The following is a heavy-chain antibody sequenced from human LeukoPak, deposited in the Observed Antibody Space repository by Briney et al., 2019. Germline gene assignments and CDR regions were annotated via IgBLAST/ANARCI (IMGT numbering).Heavy chain of an antibody. CDR2: IYTSGST. CDR1: GGSISSYY. V-gene: IGHV4-4*07. CDR3: AREDFVGPVAGAFDY. J-gene: IGHJ4*02. D-gene: IGHD6-19*01. Sequence: SSETLSLTCTVSGGSISSYYWSWIRQPAGKGLEWIGRIYTSGSTNYNPSLKSRVTMSVDTSKNQFSLKLSSVTAADTAVYYCAREDFVGPVAGAFDYWGQGTLVTVSS.